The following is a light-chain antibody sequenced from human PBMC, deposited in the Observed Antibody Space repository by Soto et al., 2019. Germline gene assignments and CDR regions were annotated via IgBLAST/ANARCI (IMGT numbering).Light chain of an antibody. CDR2: AAS. J-gene: IGKJ5*01. CDR1: QGISSY. Sequence: AILMTQSPSSFSASTGDRVTITCRASQGISSYLAWYQQKPGKAPKLLIYAASTLQSGVPSRFSGSGSGTEFTLTISSLQSEDFAVYHCQQYYNWPPITFGQGTRLEI. CDR3: QQYYNWPPIT. V-gene: IGKV1-8*01.